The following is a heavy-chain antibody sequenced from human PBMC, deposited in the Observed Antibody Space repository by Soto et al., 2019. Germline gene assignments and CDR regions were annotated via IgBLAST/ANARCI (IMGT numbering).Heavy chain of an antibody. V-gene: IGHV4-34*01. CDR1: GGSFSGYY. J-gene: IGHJ5*02. Sequence: SETLSLTCAVYGGSFSGYYWSWIRQPPGKGLEWIGEINHSGSTNYNPSLKSRVTISVDTSKNQFSLKLSSVTAADTAVYYCARRPIAAAGPNWFDPWGQGTLVTVSS. D-gene: IGHD6-13*01. CDR3: ARRPIAAAGPNWFDP. CDR2: INHSGST.